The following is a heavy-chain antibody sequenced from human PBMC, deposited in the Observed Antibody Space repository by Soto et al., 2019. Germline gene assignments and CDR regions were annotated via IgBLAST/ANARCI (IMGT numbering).Heavy chain of an antibody. D-gene: IGHD1-1*01. CDR2: ISYDGNNK. CDR1: GFTFSGYG. V-gene: IGHV3-30*18. J-gene: IGHJ6*02. Sequence: QVQLVESGGGVVQPGRSLRLSCAASGFTFSGYGMHWVRQAPGKGLEWVAVISYDGNNKYYADSVKGRFTISRDNSKNPLYLQMNSLRAEDMAVYYCAKGGRGTYYYYYGMDVWGQGTTVTVSS. CDR3: AKGGRGTYYYYYGMDV.